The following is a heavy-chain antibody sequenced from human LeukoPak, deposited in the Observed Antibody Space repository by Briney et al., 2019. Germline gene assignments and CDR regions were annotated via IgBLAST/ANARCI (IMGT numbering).Heavy chain of an antibody. V-gene: IGHV1-69*01. D-gene: IGHD4-11*01. J-gene: IGHJ6*02. CDR2: IIPIFGTA. Sequence: SVKVSCKASGGTFSSYAISWVRQAPGQGLEWMGGIIPIFGTANYAQKFQGRVTITADESTSTAYMELSSLRSEDTAAYYCARVWYSNLYHSYYYYGMDVWGQGTTVTVSS. CDR3: ARVWYSNLYHSYYYYGMDV. CDR1: GGTFSSYA.